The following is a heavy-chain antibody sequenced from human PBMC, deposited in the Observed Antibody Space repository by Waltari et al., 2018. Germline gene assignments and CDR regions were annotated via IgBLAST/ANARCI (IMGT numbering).Heavy chain of an antibody. D-gene: IGHD3-22*01. J-gene: IGHJ4*02. CDR2: IYPGDSDT. CDR1: GYSFTSYW. V-gene: IGHV5-51*01. Sequence: EVQLVQSGAEVKKPGESLKISCKGSGYSFTSYWTGWVRQMPGTGLEWMGIIYPGDSDTRYSPSFQGQVTISADKSISTAYLQWSSLKASDTAMYYCARVAMNYYDSSGYYYEDYFDYWGQGTLVTVSS. CDR3: ARVAMNYYDSSGYYYEDYFDY.